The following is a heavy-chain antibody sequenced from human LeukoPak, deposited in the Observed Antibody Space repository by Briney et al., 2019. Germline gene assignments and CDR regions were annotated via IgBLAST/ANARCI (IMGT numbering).Heavy chain of an antibody. J-gene: IGHJ4*02. CDR3: TRASYYGSGSYYDLSFDY. V-gene: IGHV3-23*01. Sequence: GGSLRLSCAVSGITLSNYGMSWVRQAPGKGLEWVAGISDSGGRTNYADFVKGRFTISRDNPKNTLYLQMNSLRAEDTAVYYCTRASYYGSGSYYDLSFDYWGQGTLVTVSS. D-gene: IGHD3-10*01. CDR2: ISDSGGRT. CDR1: GITLSNYG.